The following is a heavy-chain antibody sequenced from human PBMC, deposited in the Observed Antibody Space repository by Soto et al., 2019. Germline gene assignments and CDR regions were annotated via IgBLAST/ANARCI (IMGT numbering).Heavy chain of an antibody. V-gene: IGHV1-69*01. CDR3: ASCDYYDSSGYYHYYYGMDV. J-gene: IGHJ6*02. Sequence: QVQLVQSGAEVKKPGSSVKVSCKASGGTFSSYAISWVRQAPGQGLAWMGGIIPIFGTANYAQKFQGRVTITADESTSTAYMELSSLRSEDTAVYYCASCDYYDSSGYYHYYYGMDVWGQGTTVTVSS. D-gene: IGHD3-22*01. CDR2: IIPIFGTA. CDR1: GGTFSSYA.